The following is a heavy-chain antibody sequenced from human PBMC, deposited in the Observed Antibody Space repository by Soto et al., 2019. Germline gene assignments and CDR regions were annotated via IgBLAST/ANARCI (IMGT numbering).Heavy chain of an antibody. V-gene: IGHV3-23*01. D-gene: IGHD2-2*01. J-gene: IGHJ4*02. CDR3: AKSGYCSTSKWSAFDY. CDR1: GFTFSSYV. CDR2: VGGGGDGT. Sequence: EVPLLESGGGLLQPGGSLRLSCAASGFTFSSYVMNCVRQVPGDGLQCVSTVGGGGDGTYYADSVKGRFTIARDTTKNTLYTQTNSLRADDTAVYFCAKSGYCSTSKWSAFDYWGQGTVVTVSS.